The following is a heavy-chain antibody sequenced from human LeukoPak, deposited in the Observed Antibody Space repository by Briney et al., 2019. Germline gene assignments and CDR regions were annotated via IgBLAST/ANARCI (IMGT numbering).Heavy chain of an antibody. CDR2: IYYSGST. D-gene: IGHD5-18*01. Sequence: PSETLSLTCTVSGGSISSSSYYWGWIRQPPGKGLEWIGSIYYSGSTYYNPSLKSRVTISVDTPKNQFSLKLSSVTAADTAVYYCARDGVRKNTANDYWGQGTLVTVSS. J-gene: IGHJ4*02. CDR3: ARDGVRKNTANDY. V-gene: IGHV4-39*07. CDR1: GGSISSSSYY.